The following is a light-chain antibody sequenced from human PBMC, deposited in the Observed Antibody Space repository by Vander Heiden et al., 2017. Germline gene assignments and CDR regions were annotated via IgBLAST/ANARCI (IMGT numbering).Light chain of an antibody. J-gene: IGKJ4*01. Sequence: DIVMTQSPLSLHVTPGEPAAIPCRSSKSLLHSNGYNYLDWYLQKPRQSPQLLIYLGSNRASGVPDRFSGSGSGTDFTLKISRVEAEDVGVYYCMQALQTPTFGGGTKVEIK. V-gene: IGKV2-28*01. CDR3: MQALQTPT. CDR2: LGS. CDR1: KSLLHSNGYNY.